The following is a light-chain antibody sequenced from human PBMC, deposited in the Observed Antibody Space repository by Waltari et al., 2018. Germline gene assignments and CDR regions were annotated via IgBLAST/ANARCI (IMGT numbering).Light chain of an antibody. Sequence: QSVLTQPPSVSGAPGQRVTISCTGSGSNTGEGYDVPWYQHLPRAAPKLLIYGSSSRPLGVPDRFFGSTSGTSASLAITGLQAEDEGDYYCQSYDTSLSVVFGGGTKLTVL. CDR2: GSS. V-gene: IGLV1-40*01. CDR1: GSNTGEGYD. CDR3: QSYDTSLSVV. J-gene: IGLJ3*02.